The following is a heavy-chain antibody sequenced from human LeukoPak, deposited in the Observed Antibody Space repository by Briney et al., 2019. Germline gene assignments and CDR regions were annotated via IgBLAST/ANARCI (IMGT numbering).Heavy chain of an antibody. D-gene: IGHD2-15*01. V-gene: IGHV3-21*01. CDR3: ARSTLGYCSGGSCWTFDS. J-gene: IGHJ4*02. CDR1: GFTFSSYS. CDR2: ISSSSSYI. Sequence: GGSLRLSCAASGFTFSSYSMNWVRQAPGKWLEWVSSISSSSSYIYYADSVKGRFTISRDNDKNSLYLQMNSLRAEDTAVYYCARSTLGYCSGGSCWTFDSWGQGTLVTVSS.